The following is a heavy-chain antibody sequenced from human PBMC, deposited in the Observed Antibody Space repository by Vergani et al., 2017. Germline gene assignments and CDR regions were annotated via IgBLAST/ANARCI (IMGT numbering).Heavy chain of an antibody. V-gene: IGHV3-66*01. CDR3: ARATLVGATDY. J-gene: IGHJ4*02. CDR2: IYSGGST. D-gene: IGHD1-26*01. Sequence: EVQLVESGGGVVQPGRSLRLSCAASGFTFSSNYMSWVRQAPGKGLEWVSVIYSGGSTYYADSVKGRFTISRDNSKNTLYLQMNGLRAEDTAVYYCARATLVGATDYWGQGTLVTVSS. CDR1: GFTFSSNY.